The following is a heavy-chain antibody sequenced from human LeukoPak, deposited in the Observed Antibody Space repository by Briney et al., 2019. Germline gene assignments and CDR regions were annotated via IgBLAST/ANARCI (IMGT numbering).Heavy chain of an antibody. V-gene: IGHV3-48*03. CDR3: ARQFYGDRFQN. J-gene: IGHJ4*02. D-gene: IGHD4-17*01. CDR2: ISSSGSTI. CDR1: GFTFSSYE. Sequence: GGSLRLSCAASGFTFSSYEMNWVRQAPGKGLEWVSYISSSGSTIDYADSLKGRFTISRDNAKNSLYLQMNSLRAEDTAVYYCARQFYGDRFQNWGQGTLVTVSS.